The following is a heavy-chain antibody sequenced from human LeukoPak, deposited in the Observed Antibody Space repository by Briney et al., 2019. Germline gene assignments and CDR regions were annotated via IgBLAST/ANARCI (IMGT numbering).Heavy chain of an antibody. CDR2: ISGSDGST. J-gene: IGHJ4*02. CDR3: AKGGGIYYYGSGSYYDY. Sequence: GGSLRLSCAASGFSFSDYAMSWVRQAPGTGLEWVSAISGSDGSTYYADSVKGRFTISRDNSKNTLYLQMNSLRAEDTAVYHCAKGGGIYYYGSGSYYDYWGQGTLVTVSS. D-gene: IGHD3-10*01. CDR1: GFSFSDYA. V-gene: IGHV3-23*01.